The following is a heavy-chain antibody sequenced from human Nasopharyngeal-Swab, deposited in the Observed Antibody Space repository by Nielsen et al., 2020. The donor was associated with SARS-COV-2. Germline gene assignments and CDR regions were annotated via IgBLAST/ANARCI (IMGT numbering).Heavy chain of an antibody. Sequence: GESLTISCADSGFTFSSYAMSWVRQAPGKGLEWVSIISGSGDTTYYADSVKDRFTISRDNSKNTLYLQTNSLRVEDTAVYYCAKAPYLRGLDVWGQGTTVTVSS. J-gene: IGHJ6*02. CDR3: AKAPYLRGLDV. CDR1: GFTFSSYA. V-gene: IGHV3-23*01. D-gene: IGHD2-21*01. CDR2: ISGSGDTT.